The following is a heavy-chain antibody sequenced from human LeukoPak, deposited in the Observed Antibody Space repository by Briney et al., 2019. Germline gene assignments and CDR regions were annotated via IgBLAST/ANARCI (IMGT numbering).Heavy chain of an antibody. CDR2: ISSSGSTI. Sequence: GGSLRLSCTTSGFSFAEIPMSWFRQAPGKGLEWVSYISSSGSTIYYADSVKGRFTISRDNAKNSLYLQMNSLRAEDTAVYYCARDLYYYDSSDYPPGYWGQGTLVTVSS. CDR3: ARDLYYYDSSDYPPGY. CDR1: GFSFAEIP. J-gene: IGHJ4*02. D-gene: IGHD3-22*01. V-gene: IGHV3-11*01.